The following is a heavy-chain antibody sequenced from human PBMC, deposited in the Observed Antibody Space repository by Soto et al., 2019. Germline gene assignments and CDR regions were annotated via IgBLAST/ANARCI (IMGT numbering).Heavy chain of an antibody. CDR1: GGSMSGYH. Sequence: QVELQESGTRLVRPSETLYLTCTVSGGSMSGYHWRWVRQPAGKGLEWIGRVHSTGSTDYNPSVESRITVSLDTSKKQFSLKLRSVTAADTALYFCARDSVSLTLFVYWGQGILVTVSA. CDR3: ARDSVSLTLFVY. CDR2: VHSTGST. V-gene: IGHV4-4*07. J-gene: IGHJ4*02. D-gene: IGHD3-10*01.